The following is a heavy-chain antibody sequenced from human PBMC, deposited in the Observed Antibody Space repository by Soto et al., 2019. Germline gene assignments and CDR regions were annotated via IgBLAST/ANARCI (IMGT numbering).Heavy chain of an antibody. CDR3: ARVYIGVVCYGRFSDH. CDR1: GGTFSSYA. CDR2: ISAYNGNT. D-gene: IGHD2-2*01. J-gene: IGHJ4*02. Sequence: GASVKVSCKASGGTFSSYAISWVRQAPGQGLEWMGWISAYNGNTNYAQKLQGRVTMTTDTSTSTAYMELRSLRSDDTAVYYCARVYIGVVCYGRFSDHWGQGTLVTVSS. V-gene: IGHV1-18*01.